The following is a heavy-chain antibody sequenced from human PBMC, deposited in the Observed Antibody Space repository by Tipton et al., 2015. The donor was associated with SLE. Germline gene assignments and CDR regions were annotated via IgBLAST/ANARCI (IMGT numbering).Heavy chain of an antibody. D-gene: IGHD2-8*02. CDR2: INHSGST. CDR3: AREGCNGGACYYDH. J-gene: IGHJ4*02. V-gene: IGHV4-34*01. CDR1: GGSFSGYS. Sequence: TLSLTCAVYGGSFSGYSWSWIRQPPGKGLEWIGEINHSGSTNYNPSLKSRVTISVDTSKNQFSLQLSSVTAADTAVYYCAREGCNGGACYYDHWGQGTLVTVSS.